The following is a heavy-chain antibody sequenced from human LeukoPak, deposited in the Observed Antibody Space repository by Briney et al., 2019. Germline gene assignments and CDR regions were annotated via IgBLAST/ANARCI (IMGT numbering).Heavy chain of an antibody. CDR2: IYPGDSDT. Sequence: GESLKISCKGSGYSFTSYWIGWVRQMPGKGLEWMGIIYPGDSDTRYSPSFQGHVTISADKSISTAYLQWSSLKASDTAMYYCARGPAVVPAAPYYYYGMDVWGQGTTVTVSS. D-gene: IGHD2-2*01. J-gene: IGHJ6*02. V-gene: IGHV5-51*01. CDR3: ARGPAVVPAAPYYYYGMDV. CDR1: GYSFTSYW.